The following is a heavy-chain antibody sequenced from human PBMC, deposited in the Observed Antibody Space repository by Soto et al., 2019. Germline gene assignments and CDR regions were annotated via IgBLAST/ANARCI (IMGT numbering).Heavy chain of an antibody. CDR2: ISSSNRTI. V-gene: IGHV3-48*02. CDR1: GFTFRSYS. J-gene: IGHJ6*02. D-gene: IGHD2-15*01. Sequence: LRLSCAASGFTFRSYSMNWVRQAPGKGLEWVSYISSSNRTINYADSVKGRFIISRDNAKNSLYLQMHSLRDEDTAVYYCAREGWPLLQTGMDVWGQGTTVTV. CDR3: AREGWPLLQTGMDV.